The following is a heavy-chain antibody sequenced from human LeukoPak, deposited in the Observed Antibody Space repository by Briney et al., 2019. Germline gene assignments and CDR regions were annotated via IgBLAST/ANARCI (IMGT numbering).Heavy chain of an antibody. V-gene: IGHV1-2*02. D-gene: IGHD1-26*01. Sequence: GASVKVSCKASGYTFTGYYMHWVRQAPGQGLGWMGWINPNSGGTNYAQKFQGRVTMTRDTSISTAYMELSRLRSDDTAVYYCARDWGIVGATYFDYWGQGTLVTVSS. CDR3: ARDWGIVGATYFDY. CDR2: INPNSGGT. CDR1: GYTFTGYY. J-gene: IGHJ4*02.